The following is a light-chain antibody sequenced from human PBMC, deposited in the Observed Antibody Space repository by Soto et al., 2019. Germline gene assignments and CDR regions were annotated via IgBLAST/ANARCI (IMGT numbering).Light chain of an antibody. CDR1: QSVSSY. CDR2: DAS. J-gene: IGKJ4*01. CDR3: QQRSNWALT. V-gene: IGKV3-11*01. Sequence: EIVLTQSPATLSLSPGERATLSCRASQSVSSYLAWYQQKPGQAPRLLIYDASNWATGIPARFSGSGSGTDFTHTISSLEPEDFAVYYCQQRSNWALTSGGGTKVEIK.